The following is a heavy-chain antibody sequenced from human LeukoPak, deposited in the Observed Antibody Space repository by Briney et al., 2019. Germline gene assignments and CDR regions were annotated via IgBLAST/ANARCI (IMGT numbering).Heavy chain of an antibody. Sequence: SETLSLTCAVSGGPFSHYYWNWIRQSPGKSLEWIGEITHTRRTNYNPVLRSRVTISVDTSRNQFSLKLRSMTAADTAVYYCARGGRWESYSAFDIWGQGTTVSVSS. CDR3: ARGGRWESYSAFDI. V-gene: IGHV4-34*01. J-gene: IGHJ3*02. CDR2: ITHTRRT. D-gene: IGHD1-26*01. CDR1: GGPFSHYY.